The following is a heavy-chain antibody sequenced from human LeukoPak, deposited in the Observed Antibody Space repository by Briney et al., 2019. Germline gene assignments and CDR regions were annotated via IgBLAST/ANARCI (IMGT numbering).Heavy chain of an antibody. J-gene: IGHJ4*02. CDR3: AKYYKLSGYYLGGYDY. CDR2: ISSSTSTI. V-gene: IGHV3-48*01. Sequence: PGGSLRLSXAASGFPFSTYSMNWVRQAPGKGLEWISYISSSTSTIYYADSVKGRFTISRDNSKNTLYLQMNSLRAEDTAVYYCAKYYKLSGYYLGGYDYWGQGTLVTVSS. D-gene: IGHD3-22*01. CDR1: GFPFSTYS.